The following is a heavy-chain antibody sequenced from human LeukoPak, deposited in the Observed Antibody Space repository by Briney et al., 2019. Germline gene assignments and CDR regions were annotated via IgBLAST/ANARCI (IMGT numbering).Heavy chain of an antibody. J-gene: IGHJ4*02. CDR1: GFTFSSYA. Sequence: GGSLRLSCAASGFTFSSYAMSWVRQAPGKGLEWVSAISGSGGSTYYADSVKGRFTISRDNSKNTLYLQMNSLRAEDTAVYYCAKDRLSITMVRGAFFDYWGQGTLVTVSS. CDR2: ISGSGGST. D-gene: IGHD3-10*01. V-gene: IGHV3-23*01. CDR3: AKDRLSITMVRGAFFDY.